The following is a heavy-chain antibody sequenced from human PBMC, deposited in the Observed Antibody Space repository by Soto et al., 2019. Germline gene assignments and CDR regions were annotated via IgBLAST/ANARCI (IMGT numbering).Heavy chain of an antibody. J-gene: IGHJ6*02. V-gene: IGHV3-30-3*01. CDR3: ARDGRGYNPLYYYYGMDV. CDR1: GFTFSSYA. Sequence: PGGSLRFSCEASGFTFSSYALPWVRQAPGKGLDGLAVISSDGINKYYANSVKGRFTISRDNSKNTLYLQMNSLRAEDTAVYYCARDGRGYNPLYYYYGMDVWGQGTTVTVSS. D-gene: IGHD3-10*01. CDR2: ISSDGINK.